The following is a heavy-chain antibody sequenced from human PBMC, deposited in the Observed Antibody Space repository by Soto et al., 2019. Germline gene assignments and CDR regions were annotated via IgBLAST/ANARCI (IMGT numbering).Heavy chain of an antibody. CDR1: GGSFSGYY. D-gene: IGHD2-2*01. V-gene: IGHV4-34*01. J-gene: IGHJ6*03. CDR2: INHSGST. CDR3: ARTQNPRVYCSSTSCLPYYYYYYTDV. Sequence: SETLSLTCAVYGGSFSGYYWSWIRQPPGKGLEWIGEINHSGSTNYNPSLKSRVTISVDTSKNQFSLKLSSVTAADTAVYYCARTQNPRVYCSSTSCLPYYYYYYTDVWGKGTTVTVSS.